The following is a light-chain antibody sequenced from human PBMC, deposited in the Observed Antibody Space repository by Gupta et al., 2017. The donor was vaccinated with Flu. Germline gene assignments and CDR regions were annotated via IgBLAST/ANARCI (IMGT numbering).Light chain of an antibody. J-gene: IGKJ2*01. V-gene: IGKV1-8*01. Sequence: PSSLSASTGDRVTITCRASQGISSYLAWYQQKPGKAPKLLIYAASTLQSGVPSRFSGSGSGTDFTLTISCLQSEDFATYYCQQYYSYPRTFGQGTKLEIK. CDR2: AAS. CDR3: QQYYSYPRT. CDR1: QGISSY.